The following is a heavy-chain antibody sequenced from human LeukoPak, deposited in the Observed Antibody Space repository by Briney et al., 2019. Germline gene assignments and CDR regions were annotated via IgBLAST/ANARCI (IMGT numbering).Heavy chain of an antibody. CDR2: ISYDGSNK. CDR3: ARDWSLDIVATIVY. V-gene: IGHV3-30*04. CDR1: GFTFSSYA. D-gene: IGHD5-12*01. J-gene: IGHJ4*02. Sequence: PGGSLRLSCAASGFTFSSYAMHWVRQAPGKGLEWVAVISYDGSNKYYADSVKGRFTISRDNSKNTLYLQMNSLRAEDTAVYYCARDWSLDIVATIVYWGQGTMVTVSS.